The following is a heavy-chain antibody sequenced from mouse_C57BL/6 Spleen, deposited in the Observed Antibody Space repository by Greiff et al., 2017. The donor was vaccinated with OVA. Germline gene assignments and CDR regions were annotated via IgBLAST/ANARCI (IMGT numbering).Heavy chain of an antibody. J-gene: IGHJ3*01. CDR1: GFNIKDDY. CDR2: IDPENGDT. CDR3: TTGYAFAY. V-gene: IGHV14-4*01. Sequence: EVQVVESGAELVRPGASVKLSCTASGFNIKDDYMHWVKQRPEQGLEWIGWIDPENGDTEYASKFQGKATITADTSSNTAYLQLSSLTSEDTAVYYCTTGYAFAYWGQGTLVTVSA. D-gene: IGHD2-2*01.